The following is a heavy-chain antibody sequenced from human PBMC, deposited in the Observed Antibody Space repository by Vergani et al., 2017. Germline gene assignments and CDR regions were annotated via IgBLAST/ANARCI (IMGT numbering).Heavy chain of an antibody. CDR1: GGSFSGYY. Sequence: QVQLQQWGAGLLKPSETLSLTCAVYGGSFSGYYWSWIRQPPGKGLEWIGEINHSRSTNYNPSLKSRVTISVDTSKNQFSLKLSSVTAADTAVYYCARVGRLRYFDWSGGQKKNNWFDPWGQGTLVTVSS. J-gene: IGHJ5*02. V-gene: IGHV4-34*01. CDR3: ARVGRLRYFDWSGGQKKNNWFDP. D-gene: IGHD3-9*01. CDR2: INHSRST.